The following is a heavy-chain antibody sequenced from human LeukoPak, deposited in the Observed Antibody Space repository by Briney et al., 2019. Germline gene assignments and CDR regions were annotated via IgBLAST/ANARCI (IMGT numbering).Heavy chain of an antibody. CDR3: ARDRRMLRFLEWLPDY. CDR1: GGTFLSHT. Sequence: GASVKVSCKTSGGTFLSHTFSWVRQAPGQGLEWMGRIIPILGIANYAQKFQGRVTITADKSTSTAYMELSSLRSEDTAVYYCARDRRMLRFLEWLPDYWGQGTLVTVSS. V-gene: IGHV1-69*04. D-gene: IGHD3-3*01. CDR2: IIPILGIA. J-gene: IGHJ4*02.